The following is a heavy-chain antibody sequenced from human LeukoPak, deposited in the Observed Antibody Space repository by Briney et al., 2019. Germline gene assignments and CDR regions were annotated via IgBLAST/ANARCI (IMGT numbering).Heavy chain of an antibody. CDR3: ARGVRIAVAGYIDY. D-gene: IGHD6-19*01. CDR2: ISYDGSNK. V-gene: IGHV3-30*04. J-gene: IGHJ4*02. Sequence: GGSLRLSCAASGFTFSTYAMHWVRQAPGKGLEWVAAISYDGSNKNNADSVKGRFTISRDNSKNTLYLQMNSLRAEDTAVYYCARGVRIAVAGYIDYWGQGTLVTVSS. CDR1: GFTFSTYA.